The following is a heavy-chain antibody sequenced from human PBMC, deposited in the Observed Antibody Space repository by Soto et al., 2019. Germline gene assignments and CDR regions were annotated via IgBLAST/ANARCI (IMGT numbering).Heavy chain of an antibody. CDR3: VSRYGLGSPNWFDP. CDR1: GGSISSSSYY. J-gene: IGHJ5*02. D-gene: IGHD3-10*01. Sequence: PSETLSLTCTVSGGSISSSSYYWGWIRQPPGKGLEWIGSIYYSGKTLYNPSLQSRVTISVDTSKNQFTLNLRSLTAADTAVYYCVSRYGLGSPNWFDPWGQGTLVTVSS. CDR2: IYYSGKT. V-gene: IGHV4-39*01.